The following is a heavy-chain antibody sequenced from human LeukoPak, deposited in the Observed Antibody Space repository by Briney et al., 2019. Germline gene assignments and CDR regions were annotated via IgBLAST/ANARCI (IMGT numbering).Heavy chain of an antibody. CDR3: TRDLAAVPGPRMDV. CDR2: INPDGSER. V-gene: IGHV3-7*03. D-gene: IGHD6-19*01. Sequence: GGSLRLSCAASGFSFSSYYMSWVRQAPGKGLEWVALINPDGSERYYVDSVKGRFTISRDNAKNSLYLQMDSLRDDDTAMYFCTRDLAAVPGPRMDVWGQGTTATVSS. J-gene: IGHJ6*02. CDR1: GFSFSSYY.